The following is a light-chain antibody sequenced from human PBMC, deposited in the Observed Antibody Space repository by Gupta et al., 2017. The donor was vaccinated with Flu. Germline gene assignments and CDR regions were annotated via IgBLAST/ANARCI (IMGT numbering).Light chain of an antibody. CDR2: GNN. V-gene: IGLV1-40*01. J-gene: IGLJ3*02. CDR1: SNSGAGYV. CDR3: QSYDRSLSGWV. Sequence: SNSGAGYVVHWYQQPPGTAPKSLIFGNNNRTSGVPDRFSGSKSGTSASLAITVLQAGDEADYYCQSYDRSLSGWVFGGGTKLTVL.